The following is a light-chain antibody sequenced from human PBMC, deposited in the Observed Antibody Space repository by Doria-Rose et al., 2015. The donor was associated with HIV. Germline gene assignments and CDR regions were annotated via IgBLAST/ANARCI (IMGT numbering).Light chain of an antibody. Sequence: TQSPGTLSLSPGERATLSCRASQSFSSTYLAWYQQKPGQAPSLLIYDGSTRATGIPDRFSASGSGTDFTLTINRLEPEDFALYYRHQYGTSWTCGQGTKVEI. CDR2: DGS. CDR3: HQYGTSWT. CDR1: QSFSSTY. J-gene: IGKJ1*01. V-gene: IGKV3-20*01.